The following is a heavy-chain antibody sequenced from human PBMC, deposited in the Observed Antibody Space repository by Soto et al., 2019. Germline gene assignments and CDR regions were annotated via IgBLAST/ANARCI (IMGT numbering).Heavy chain of an antibody. CDR2: IIPIFGTA. Sequence: ASLKVSCKASGVTFSSHAISWVRQAPGQGLEWMGGIIPIFGTASYAQKFQGRVTITADESTSTAYMELSSLRSEDTAVYYCARETIFGVVTHLFDYWGQGTLVTVSS. J-gene: IGHJ4*02. CDR1: GVTFSSHA. D-gene: IGHD3-3*01. CDR3: ARETIFGVVTHLFDY. V-gene: IGHV1-69*13.